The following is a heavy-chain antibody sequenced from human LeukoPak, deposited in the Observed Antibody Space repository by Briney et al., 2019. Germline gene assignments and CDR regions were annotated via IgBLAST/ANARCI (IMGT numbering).Heavy chain of an antibody. J-gene: IGHJ4*02. V-gene: IGHV4-39*01. CDR3: ARLMTTVTTHFDY. D-gene: IGHD4-17*01. CDR2: FYYTGSY. CDR1: GVSITTNYYY. Sequence: SETLSLTCTVSGVSITTNYYYWGWVRQPPGKRLEWIGNFYYTGSYFYNPSLKSRVNIILDTPKNQFSLELRSVTAADTAVYYCARLMTTVTTHFDYWGQGTLITVSS.